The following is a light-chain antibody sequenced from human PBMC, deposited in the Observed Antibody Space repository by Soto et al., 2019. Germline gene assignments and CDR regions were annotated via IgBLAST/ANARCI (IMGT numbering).Light chain of an antibody. V-gene: IGKV3-15*01. Sequence: EIVMTQSPATLSVSPGERATLSCRASQSVSSNLAWYQQKPGQAPRLLIYGASTRATGIPARFSGSGCGTEFTLTISSLHSEDFAYYYCQQYNNWPLSFGQGTKVDIK. CDR2: GAS. CDR3: QQYNNWPLS. J-gene: IGKJ1*01. CDR1: QSVSSN.